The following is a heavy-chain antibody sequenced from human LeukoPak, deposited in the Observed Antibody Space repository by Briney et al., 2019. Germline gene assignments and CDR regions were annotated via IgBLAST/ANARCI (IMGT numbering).Heavy chain of an antibody. CDR1: GYTFTDYY. CDR2: VDPEDGET. CDR3: ARDQSDLYYDSGGYGY. J-gene: IGHJ4*02. Sequence: WASVKVSCKVSGYTFTDYYMHWVQQAPGKGLEWMGLVDPEDGETIYAEKFQGRVTITADTSTDTAYMELSSLRSEDTAVYYCARDQSDLYYDSGGYGYWGQGTLVTVSS. D-gene: IGHD3-22*01. V-gene: IGHV1-69-2*01.